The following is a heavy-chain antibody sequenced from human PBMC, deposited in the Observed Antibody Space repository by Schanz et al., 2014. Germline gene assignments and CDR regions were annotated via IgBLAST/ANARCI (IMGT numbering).Heavy chain of an antibody. V-gene: IGHV3-7*01. Sequence: EVQLVESGGGLVQPGESLRLSCAASGFSFSNYWMSWVRQAPGKGLEWVANIKQDGSEKYYVDSVKGRFTISRDNAKKSLYLQMDSLRAEDTAVYYCARDSGSHYVVDYWGQGTLVTVSS. CDR2: IKQDGSEK. CDR1: GFSFSNYW. CDR3: ARDSGSHYVVDY. D-gene: IGHD1-26*01. J-gene: IGHJ4*02.